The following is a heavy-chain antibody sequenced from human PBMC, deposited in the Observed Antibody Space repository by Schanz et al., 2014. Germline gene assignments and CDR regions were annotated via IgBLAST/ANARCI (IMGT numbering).Heavy chain of an antibody. J-gene: IGHJ3*02. CDR1: GFTFSSYG. V-gene: IGHV3-7*01. Sequence: EVQLVESGGGLVKPGRSLRLSCAASGFTFSSYGMHWVRQVPGKGLEWVANIKHDGSEKYYVDSVKGRFTISRDNAKNSMYLEMNSLRAEDTAVFYCARVGGTYYDFWSGVPPTVMHDGFDIWGQGTMVTVS. CDR2: IKHDGSEK. CDR3: ARVGGTYYDFWSGVPPTVMHDGFDI. D-gene: IGHD3-3*01.